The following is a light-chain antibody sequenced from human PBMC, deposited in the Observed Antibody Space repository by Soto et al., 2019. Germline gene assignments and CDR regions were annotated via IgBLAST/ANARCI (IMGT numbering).Light chain of an antibody. CDR1: DIGSKS. Sequence: SYELAQPPSVSVAPGQTAKISCGGDDIGSKSVHWYRQRPGQAPVLVVFDDFDRPSAIPERFSGSNSGNTATLNISRVEAGDEADYYCQVWDSGSDHYVFGTGTKLTVL. J-gene: IGLJ1*01. V-gene: IGLV3-21*02. CDR3: QVWDSGSDHYV. CDR2: DDF.